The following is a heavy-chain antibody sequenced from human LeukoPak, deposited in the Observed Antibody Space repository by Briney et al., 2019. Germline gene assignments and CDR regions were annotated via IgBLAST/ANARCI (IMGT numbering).Heavy chain of an antibody. CDR1: GFTISSYG. CDR2: ISSNGGST. J-gene: IGHJ4*02. Sequence: PGGSLRLSCAVSGFTISSYGVTWVRQAPGKGLEYVSAISSNGGSTYYADSVKGRFTISRDNSKNTLYLQMSSLRAEDTAVYYCVKDGRRGYSYGYSDYWGQGTLVTVSS. D-gene: IGHD5-18*01. CDR3: VKDGRRGYSYGYSDY. V-gene: IGHV3-64D*06.